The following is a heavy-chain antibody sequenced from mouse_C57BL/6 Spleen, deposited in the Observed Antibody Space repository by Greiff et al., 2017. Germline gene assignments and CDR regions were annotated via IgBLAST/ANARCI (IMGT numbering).Heavy chain of an antibody. J-gene: IGHJ2*01. CDR1: GYSITSGYY. CDR2: ISYDGSN. CDR3: ARLYDGYYVFDY. V-gene: IGHV3-6*01. Sequence: EVHLVESGPGLVKPSQSLSLTCSVTGYSITSGYYWNWIRQFPGNKLEWMGYISYDGSNNYNPSLKNRISITRDTSKNQFFLKLNSVTTEDTATYYGARLYDGYYVFDYWGQGTTLTVSS. D-gene: IGHD2-3*01.